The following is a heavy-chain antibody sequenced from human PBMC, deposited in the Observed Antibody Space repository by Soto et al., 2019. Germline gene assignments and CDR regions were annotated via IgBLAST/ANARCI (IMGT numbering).Heavy chain of an antibody. CDR2: INPETGGT. CDR3: ARERFQVISDGMDV. J-gene: IGHJ6*02. V-gene: IGHV1-2*02. D-gene: IGHD2-21*01. CDR1: GYTFTGYY. Sequence: ASVKVSCKASGYTFTGYYVHWVREAPGQGLEWMGWINPETGGTSYAQKFQGRVTLSRDTSINTAYLELSSLRFDDAAVYFCARERFQVISDGMDVWGQGTTITVSS.